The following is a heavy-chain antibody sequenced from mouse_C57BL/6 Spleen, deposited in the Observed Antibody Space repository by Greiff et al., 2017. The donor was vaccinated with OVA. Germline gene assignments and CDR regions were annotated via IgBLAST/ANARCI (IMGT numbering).Heavy chain of an antibody. CDR3: ARFDYDGTLYYFDY. CDR1: GYSFTDYN. V-gene: IGHV1-39*01. Sequence: VHVKQSGPELVKPGASVKISCKASGYSFTDYNMNWVKQSNGKSLEWIGVINPNYGTTSYNQKFKGKATLTVDQSSSTAYMQLNSLTSEDSAVYYCARFDYDGTLYYFDYWGQGTTLTVSS. J-gene: IGHJ2*01. CDR2: INPNYGTT. D-gene: IGHD2-4*01.